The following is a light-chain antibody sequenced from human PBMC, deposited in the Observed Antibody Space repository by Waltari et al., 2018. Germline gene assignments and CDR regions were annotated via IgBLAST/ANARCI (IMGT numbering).Light chain of an antibody. CDR3: CSYVGSRIVV. CDR1: SSDVGSYNL. Sequence: QSALTQPASVSGSPGQSITLSCTGTSSDVGSYNLVSWYQQHPGKVPKLMIYEVSKRPSGISNRFSGSKSGNPASLTISGLQAEDEADYYCCSYVGSRIVVFGGGTKMTVL. CDR2: EVS. J-gene: IGLJ2*01. V-gene: IGLV2-23*02.